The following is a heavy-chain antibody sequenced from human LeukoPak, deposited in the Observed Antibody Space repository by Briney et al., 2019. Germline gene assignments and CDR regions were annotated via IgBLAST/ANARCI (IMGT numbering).Heavy chain of an antibody. Sequence: SETLSLTCAVYGGSFSGYYWNWIRQPPGEGLEWIGEINHSGSTNYNPSLKSRVTISVDTSKNQFSLKLSSVTAADTAVYYCARRPMVRGVIDYWGQGTQVTVSS. J-gene: IGHJ4*02. CDR2: INHSGST. CDR1: GGSFSGYY. V-gene: IGHV4-34*01. CDR3: ARRPMVRGVIDY. D-gene: IGHD3-10*01.